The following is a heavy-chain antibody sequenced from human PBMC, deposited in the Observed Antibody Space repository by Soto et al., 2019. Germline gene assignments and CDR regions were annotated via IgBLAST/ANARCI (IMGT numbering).Heavy chain of an antibody. J-gene: IGHJ6*02. CDR2: ISGTDPYM. V-gene: IGHV3-11*06. CDR1: GFTCSDYC. D-gene: IGHD6-13*01. Sequence: PGGSLRLSWTSAGFTCSDYCMTWGRRAPGKGLEWVSYISGTDPYMKYADAVRGRFTISRDNAKNSLYLQMNSLRDDDTAAYYCPRGSTVRGTNGWAQRPAVTVS. CDR3: PRGSTVRGTNG.